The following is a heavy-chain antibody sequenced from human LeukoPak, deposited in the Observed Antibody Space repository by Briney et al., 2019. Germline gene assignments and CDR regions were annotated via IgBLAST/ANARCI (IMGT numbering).Heavy chain of an antibody. CDR1: GGSFRSYY. Sequence: SETLSLTCTVSGGSFRSYYWSWIRQPPGKGLEWIGSIYYSGSTYYNPSLKSRVTISVDTSKNQFSLKLSSVTAADTAVYYCARDWATVTELDYWGQGTLVTVSS. V-gene: IGHV4-59*04. D-gene: IGHD4-17*01. CDR2: IYYSGST. J-gene: IGHJ4*02. CDR3: ARDWATVTELDY.